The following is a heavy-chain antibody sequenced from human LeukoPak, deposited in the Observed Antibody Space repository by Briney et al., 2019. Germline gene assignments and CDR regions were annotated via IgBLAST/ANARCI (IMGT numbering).Heavy chain of an antibody. Sequence: SGALSLTCAVYGGSFSGYYWSWIRQPPGKGLEWIGEIDHSRRTNSNASLKSRVSLSIDMSKNQFSLRLSSVTAADTAVYYCARKSIVTAGRKPYDFWDQGALVTVSP. V-gene: IGHV4-34*01. CDR1: GGSFSGYY. D-gene: IGHD6-13*01. J-gene: IGHJ4*02. CDR2: IDHSRRT. CDR3: ARKSIVTAGRKPYDF.